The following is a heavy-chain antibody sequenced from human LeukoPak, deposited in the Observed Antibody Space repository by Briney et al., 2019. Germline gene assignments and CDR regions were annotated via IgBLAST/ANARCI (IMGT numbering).Heavy chain of an antibody. CDR2: ISASGGST. J-gene: IGHJ3*02. CDR1: GFTFRSHD. Sequence: GGSLRLSCAASGFTFRSHDMSWVRQAPGKGLEWVSGISASGGSTFYADSVKGRFTISRDNSKNTLYLQMNGLRVEDTAVYYCVREGPRGLAFDIGGQGTMVTVPS. CDR3: VREGPRGLAFDI. V-gene: IGHV3-23*01. D-gene: IGHD3/OR15-3a*01.